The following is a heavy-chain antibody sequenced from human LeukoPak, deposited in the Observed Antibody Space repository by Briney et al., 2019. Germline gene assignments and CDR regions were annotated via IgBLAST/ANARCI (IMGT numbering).Heavy chain of an antibody. CDR2: ISSSSSCI. CDR3: ARYGYCSGGSCYPVSYFDY. D-gene: IGHD2-15*01. V-gene: IGHV3-21*01. CDR1: GFTFSNAW. J-gene: IGHJ4*02. Sequence: PGGSLRLSCAASGFTFSNAWMNWVRQAPGKGLEWVSSISSSSSCIYYADSVKGRFTISRDNAKNSLYLQMNSLRAEDTAVYYCARYGYCSGGSCYPVSYFDYWGQGTLVTVSS.